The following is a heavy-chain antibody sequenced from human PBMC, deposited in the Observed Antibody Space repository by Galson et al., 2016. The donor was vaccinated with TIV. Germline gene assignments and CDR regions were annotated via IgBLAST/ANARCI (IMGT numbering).Heavy chain of an antibody. Sequence: QSGAEVKKPGASVKVSCKASGYTFSNYGINWVRQAPGQGLEWMGWISPYSGDTNYPQKLRGRVTLTTDTSTSTVYMDLSSLRSEDTAFYYCARALGYHYDRSGYYGWGQGTLVIVSS. CDR3: ARALGYHYDRSGYYG. D-gene: IGHD3-22*01. V-gene: IGHV1-18*04. CDR1: GYTFSNYG. CDR2: ISPYSGDT. J-gene: IGHJ4*02.